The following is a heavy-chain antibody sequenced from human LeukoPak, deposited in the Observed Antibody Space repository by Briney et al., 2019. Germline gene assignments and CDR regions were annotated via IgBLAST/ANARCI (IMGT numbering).Heavy chain of an antibody. J-gene: IGHJ6*02. CDR3: AKLRVSGYTYGYGLDV. D-gene: IGHD5-18*01. V-gene: IGHV3-30*18. CDR1: GFTFSGYG. Sequence: RSLRLSCAASGFTFSGYGMHCVRQAPGKGLEWVAVFSYDGNSKFYADSVKGRFTISGDNSKNTLYLQMNSLRAEDTAVYYCAKLRVSGYTYGYGLDVWGQGTTVTVSS. CDR2: FSYDGNSK.